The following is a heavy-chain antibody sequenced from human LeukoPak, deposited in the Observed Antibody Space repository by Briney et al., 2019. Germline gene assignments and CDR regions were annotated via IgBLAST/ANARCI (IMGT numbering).Heavy chain of an antibody. J-gene: IGHJ6*02. CDR3: ARYAPYYDFWSGLMDV. CDR1: GGTFSSYT. CDR2: IIPIFGTA. V-gene: IGHV1-69*13. Sequence: AASVKVSCKASGGTFSSYTISWVRQAPGQGLEWMGGIIPIFGTANYAQKFQGRVTITADESTSTAYMELSSLRSDDTAVYYCARYAPYYDFWSGLMDVWGQGTTVTVSS. D-gene: IGHD3-3*01.